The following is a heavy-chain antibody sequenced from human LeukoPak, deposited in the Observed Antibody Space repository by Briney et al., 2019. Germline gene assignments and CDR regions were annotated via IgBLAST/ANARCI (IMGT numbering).Heavy chain of an antibody. CDR3: ARDLTVTTLGSF. Sequence: ASVKVSCKASGYTFTSYGISWVRQATGQGLEWMGWMNPNSGNTGYAQKFQGRVTMTRNTSISTAYMELSSLRSEDTAVYYCARDLTVTTLGSFWGQGTLVTVSS. CDR1: GYTFTSYG. D-gene: IGHD4-17*01. V-gene: IGHV1-8*02. CDR2: MNPNSGNT. J-gene: IGHJ4*02.